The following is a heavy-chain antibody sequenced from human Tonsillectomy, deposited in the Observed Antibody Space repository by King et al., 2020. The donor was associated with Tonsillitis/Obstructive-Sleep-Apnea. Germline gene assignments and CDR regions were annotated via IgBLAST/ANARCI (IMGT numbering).Heavy chain of an antibody. D-gene: IGHD4-11*01. CDR2: IGVGGDT. J-gene: IGHJ2*01. CDR1: GFTFSSSD. V-gene: IGHV3-13*04. Sequence: DVQLVESGGGLVQPGGSLRLSCAASGFTFSSSDMHWFRQATGKGPEWVSGIGVGGDTYYPDSVKGRFTISRDNAKNSLYLQMNSLGAGDTAVYFCARELPDYTTPGWYLDLWGRGTLVTVSS. CDR3: ARELPDYTTPGWYLDL.